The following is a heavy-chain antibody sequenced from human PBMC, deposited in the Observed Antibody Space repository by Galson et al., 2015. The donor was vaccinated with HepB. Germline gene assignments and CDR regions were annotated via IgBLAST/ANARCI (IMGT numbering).Heavy chain of an antibody. CDR3: ARDQAPDRGNSCWYFDL. V-gene: IGHV1-69*04. CDR1: GGTFSSYT. CDR2: IIPILGIA. J-gene: IGHJ2*01. D-gene: IGHD4-23*01. Sequence: SVKVSCKASGGTFSSYTISWVRQAPGQGLEWMGRIIPILGIANYAQKFQGRVTITADKSTSTAYMELSSLRSEDTAVYYCARDQAPDRGNSCWYFDLWGRGTLVTVSS.